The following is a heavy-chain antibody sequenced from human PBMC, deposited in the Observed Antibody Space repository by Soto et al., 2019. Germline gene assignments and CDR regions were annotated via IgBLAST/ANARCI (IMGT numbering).Heavy chain of an antibody. J-gene: IGHJ4*02. CDR2: ISANNGDT. Sequence: SVKVSCKGSGFTFRIYGFSWVRQAPGQGLEWMGWISANNGDTHYAQKFQGRVTLTTDSSTSTAYMEVRSLRSDDTAVYYCARKGTGAPVDYWGQGTLVTVSS. D-gene: IGHD1-1*01. CDR1: GFTFRIYG. V-gene: IGHV1-18*01. CDR3: ARKGTGAPVDY.